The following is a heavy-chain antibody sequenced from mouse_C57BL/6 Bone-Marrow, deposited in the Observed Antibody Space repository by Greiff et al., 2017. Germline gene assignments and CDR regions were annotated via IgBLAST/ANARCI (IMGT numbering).Heavy chain of an antibody. CDR3: ARDLYGSSYQFAY. V-gene: IGHV5-4*01. J-gene: IGHJ3*01. Sequence: VQVVESGGGLVKPGGSLKLSCAASGFTFSSYAMSWVRQTPEKRLAWVATISDGGSYTYYPDNVKGRFTISRDNAKNNLYLQMSHLKSEDTAMYYCARDLYGSSYQFAYWGQGTLVTVSA. CDR1: GFTFSSYA. D-gene: IGHD1-1*01. CDR2: ISDGGSYT.